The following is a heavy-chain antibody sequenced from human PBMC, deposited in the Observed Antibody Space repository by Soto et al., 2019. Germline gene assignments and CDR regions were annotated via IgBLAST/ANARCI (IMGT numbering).Heavy chain of an antibody. CDR3: ARYVWGSYRYKPALDY. CDR1: GGSVGVYY. J-gene: IGHJ4*02. Sequence: SETLSLTCAVYGGSVGVYYWSWSRQPPGKGLEWIGEINHSGSTNYNPSLKSRVTISVDTSKNQFSLKLSSVTAADTAVYYCARYVWGSYRYKPALDYWGQGTLVTVSS. V-gene: IGHV4-34*01. D-gene: IGHD3-16*02. CDR2: INHSGST.